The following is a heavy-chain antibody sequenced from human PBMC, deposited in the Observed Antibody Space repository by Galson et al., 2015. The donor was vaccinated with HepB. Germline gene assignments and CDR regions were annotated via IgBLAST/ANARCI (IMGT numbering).Heavy chain of an antibody. CDR1: GGTFSSYA. Sequence: SVKVSCKASGGTFSSYAISWVRQAPGQGLEWMGGIIPIFGTANYAQKFQGRVTITADKSTSTAYMELSSLRSEDTAVYYCAREGGYGRLLDYWGQGTLVTVSS. V-gene: IGHV1-69*06. J-gene: IGHJ4*02. D-gene: IGHD5-12*01. CDR2: IIPIFGTA. CDR3: AREGGYGRLLDY.